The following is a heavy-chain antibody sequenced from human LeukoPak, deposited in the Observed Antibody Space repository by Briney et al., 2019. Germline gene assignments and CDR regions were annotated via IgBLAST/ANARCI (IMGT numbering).Heavy chain of an antibody. CDR2: IYPGGSDT. J-gene: IGHJ3*02. CDR1: GYTFSSNW. D-gene: IGHD2-21*01. V-gene: IGHV5-51*01. CDR3: ARHRVGIYSRNHAFDI. Sequence: GESLKISCKASGYTFSSNWIGWVRQMPGKGLELMGIIYPGGSDTRYSPSFQGQVTISVDKSISTAYLQWSSLKASDTAEYYCARHRVGIYSRNHAFDIWGQGTMVTVSS.